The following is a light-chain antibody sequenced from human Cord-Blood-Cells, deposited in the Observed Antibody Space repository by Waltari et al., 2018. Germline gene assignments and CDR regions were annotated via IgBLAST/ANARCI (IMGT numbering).Light chain of an antibody. J-gene: IGLJ1*01. V-gene: IGLV2-14*01. CDR2: EVS. Sequence: QSALTQPASVSGSPGQSVTISCPGTSSDVGGSNYVSWYQQHPGKAPKLMIYEVSKRPSGVSNRFSGSKSGNTASLTISGLQAEDEADYYCSSYTSSSTPYVFGTGTKVTVL. CDR3: SSYTSSSTPYV. CDR1: SSDVGGSNY.